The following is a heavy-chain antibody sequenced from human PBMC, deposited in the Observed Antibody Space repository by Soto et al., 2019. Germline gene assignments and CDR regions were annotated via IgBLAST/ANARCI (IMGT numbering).Heavy chain of an antibody. CDR3: ARVFTAAAGDAFDI. J-gene: IGHJ3*02. Sequence: GASVKVSCKASGYTFTGYYMHWVRQAPGQGLEWMGWINPNSGGTNYAQKFQGWVTMTRDTSISTAYMELSRLRSDDTAVYHCARVFTAAAGDAFDIWGQGTMVTVSS. V-gene: IGHV1-2*04. CDR1: GYTFTGYY. D-gene: IGHD6-13*01. CDR2: INPNSGGT.